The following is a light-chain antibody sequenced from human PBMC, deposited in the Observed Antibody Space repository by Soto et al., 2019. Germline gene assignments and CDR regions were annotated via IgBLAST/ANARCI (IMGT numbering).Light chain of an antibody. J-gene: IGKJ1*01. CDR1: QSVSSSY. Sequence: EIVLPQSPGTLSLSPGERATLSCRASQSVSSSYLAWYQQRPGQPPNLLIFGASHRAPDIPDRFSGSGSGTEFTLTISSLQSEEFAVYYCQQYNNWWGTFGQGTKVDIK. CDR3: QQYNNWWGT. CDR2: GAS. V-gene: IGKV3-20*01.